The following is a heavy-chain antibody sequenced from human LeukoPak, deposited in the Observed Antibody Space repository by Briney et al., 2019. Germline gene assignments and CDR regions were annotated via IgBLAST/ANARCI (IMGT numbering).Heavy chain of an antibody. CDR1: GFTFSSYS. Sequence: GWSLRLSCAASGFTFSSYSMNWVRQAPGKGLEWVSSISSSSSYIYYADSVKGRFTISRDRSKNTLYLQMNTLRVEDTAVYYCAKGRHPIDFWSGFMTVFDYWGQGTLATVSS. D-gene: IGHD3-3*01. CDR3: AKGRHPIDFWSGFMTVFDY. V-gene: IGHV3-21*04. J-gene: IGHJ4*02. CDR2: ISSSSSYI.